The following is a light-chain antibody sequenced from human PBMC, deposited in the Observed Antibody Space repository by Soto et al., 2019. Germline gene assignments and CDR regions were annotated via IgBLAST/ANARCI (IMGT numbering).Light chain of an antibody. V-gene: IGKV1-9*01. J-gene: IGKJ5*01. CDR1: QGISSY. Sequence: DIQLTQSPSFLSASVGDRVTITCRASQGISSYLAWYQQKPGKAPKLLIYAASTLQSGVPSRFSGSGSGTEFTLTTSSLQPEDFAIYYCQQLNSYSITFGQGTRLEIK. CDR3: QQLNSYSIT. CDR2: AAS.